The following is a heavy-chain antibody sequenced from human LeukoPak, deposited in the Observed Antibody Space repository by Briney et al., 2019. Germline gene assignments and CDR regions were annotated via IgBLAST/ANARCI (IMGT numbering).Heavy chain of an antibody. CDR1: GGSLSSYY. J-gene: IGHJ4*02. V-gene: IGHV4-59*01. D-gene: IGHD3-22*01. CDR2: IYYSGTT. CDR3: ARDLRADYYDSSGYYPN. Sequence: SETLSLTCTVSGGSLSSYYGSWIRQPPGKGLEGSGYIYYSGTTNYNPSLESRVTISVDTSKNQFSLKLTSVTAADRAVYYCARDLRADYYDSSGYYPNWGQGTLVTVSS.